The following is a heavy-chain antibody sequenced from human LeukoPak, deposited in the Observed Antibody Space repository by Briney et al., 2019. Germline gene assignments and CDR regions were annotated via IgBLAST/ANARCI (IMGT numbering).Heavy chain of an antibody. J-gene: IGHJ4*02. CDR1: GSTFSHYS. V-gene: IGHV3-21*01. Sequence: GGSLRLSCAASGSTFSHYSMNWVRQAPGNGLEWVSSISSSSNYIYYADSVKGRFSISRDNAKNSVYLQMNSLRAEDTAVYYCARVRARYGVVVAATSDYWGQGTLVTVSS. CDR3: ARVRARYGVVVAATSDY. D-gene: IGHD2-15*01. CDR2: ISSSSNYI.